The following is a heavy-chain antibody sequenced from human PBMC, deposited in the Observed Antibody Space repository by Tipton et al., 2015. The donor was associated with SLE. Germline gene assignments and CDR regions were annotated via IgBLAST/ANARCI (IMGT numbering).Heavy chain of an antibody. J-gene: IGHJ3*02. CDR3: ARGGSKHYDFWGRQMGPHAFDI. CDR2: IYYSGST. V-gene: IGHV4-59*01. CDR1: GGSISDYY. Sequence: TLSLTCTVSGGSISDYYWSWIRQPPGKGLEWIGYIYYSGSTNYNPSLKSRVTISVDTSNNQFSLELTSVTAADTAVYYCARGGSKHYDFWGRQMGPHAFDIWGQETKVSVSS. D-gene: IGHD3-3*01.